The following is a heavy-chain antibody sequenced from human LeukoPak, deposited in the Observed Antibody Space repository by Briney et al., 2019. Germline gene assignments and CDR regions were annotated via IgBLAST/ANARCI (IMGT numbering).Heavy chain of an antibody. J-gene: IGHJ4*02. CDR1: GGSFSGYY. D-gene: IGHD3-3*01. V-gene: IGHV4-34*01. Sequence: SETLSLTCAVYGGSFSGYYWSWIRQPPGKGLEWIGEINHSGSTNYNPSLKSRVTISVGTSKNQFSLKLSSVTAADTAVYYCARGEWPSPFDYWGQGTLVTVSS. CDR3: ARGEWPSPFDY. CDR2: INHSGST.